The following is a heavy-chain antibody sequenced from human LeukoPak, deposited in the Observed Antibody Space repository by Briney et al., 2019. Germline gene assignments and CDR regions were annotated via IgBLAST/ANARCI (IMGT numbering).Heavy chain of an antibody. D-gene: IGHD3-10*02. CDR1: GFTFSSYE. V-gene: IGHV3-48*03. Sequence: GGSLRFSCAASGFTFSSYEMNWVRQAPGKGLEWVSYISSSGSTIYYADSVKGRFTISRDNAKNSLYLQMNSLRAEDTAVYYCAELGITMIGGVWGKGTTVTISS. J-gene: IGHJ6*04. CDR2: ISSSGSTI. CDR3: AELGITMIGGV.